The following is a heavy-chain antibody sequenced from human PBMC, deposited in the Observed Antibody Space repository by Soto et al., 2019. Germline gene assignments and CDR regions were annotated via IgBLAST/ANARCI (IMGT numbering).Heavy chain of an antibody. J-gene: IGHJ5*02. V-gene: IGHV4-30-4*01. CDR2: IYYSGST. D-gene: IGHD2-8*01. Sequence: TLSLTCTVSGGSISSGDYYWSWIRQPPGKGLEWIGYIYYSGSTYHNPSLKSRVTISVDTSKNQFSLKLSSVTAADTAVYYCARGASYCTNGVCYPNWFDPWGQGTLVTVSS. CDR1: GGSISSGDYY. CDR3: ARGASYCTNGVCYPNWFDP.